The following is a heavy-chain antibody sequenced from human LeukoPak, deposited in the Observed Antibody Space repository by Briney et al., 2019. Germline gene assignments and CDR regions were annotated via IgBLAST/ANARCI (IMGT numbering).Heavy chain of an antibody. CDR3: ARSGRGYTYGTYYYSMDV. CDR2: IYTTRST. V-gene: IGHV4-4*07. D-gene: IGHD5-18*01. CDR1: DGSISSYY. Sequence: SETLSLTCTVSDGSISSYYWSWIRQRAGGGLEWIGRIYTTRSTKYNRSLTSRVNMSEEPSKNQFSMKMTSVTAADTAVYFCARSGRGYTYGTYYYSMDVWGKGTTVTVPS. J-gene: IGHJ6*03.